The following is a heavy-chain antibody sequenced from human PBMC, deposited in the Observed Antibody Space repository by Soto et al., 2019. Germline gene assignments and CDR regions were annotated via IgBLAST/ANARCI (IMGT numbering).Heavy chain of an antibody. CDR3: ARDLGIVVVPAAIKSGYYGMDV. J-gene: IGHJ6*02. Sequence: ASVKVSCKASGYTFTSYYMHWVRQAPGQGLERMGIINPSGGSTSYAQKFQGRVTMTRDTSTSTVYMELSSLRSEDTAVYYCARDLGIVVVPAAIKSGYYGMDVWGQGTTVTVSS. D-gene: IGHD2-2*02. CDR1: GYTFTSYY. V-gene: IGHV1-46*01. CDR2: INPSGGST.